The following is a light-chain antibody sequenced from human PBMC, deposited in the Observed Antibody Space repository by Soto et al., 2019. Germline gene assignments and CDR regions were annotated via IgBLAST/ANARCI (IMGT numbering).Light chain of an antibody. CDR2: AAS. Sequence: IQLTQSPSSLSASVGDRVTITCRASQGIRSYLAWYQQKPGKAPKLLIYAASTLQSGVPSRFSGSGSGTDFTLTISSLQPEDFATYYCQQLNSYPPRLTFGGGTKVEIK. CDR1: QGIRSY. J-gene: IGKJ4*01. V-gene: IGKV1-9*01. CDR3: QQLNSYPPRLT.